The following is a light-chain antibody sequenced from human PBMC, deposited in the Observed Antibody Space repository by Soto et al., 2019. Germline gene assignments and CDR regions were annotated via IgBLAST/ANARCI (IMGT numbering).Light chain of an antibody. Sequence: EIVMTQSPATLSVSPGERATLSCRASQSVSSNLACYQQKPGQAPRLLIYGASTKATGIPARLSGSGSGTEFTLTISSLQSVDFAVYYCQQYNNWPRVTFGQGTKVEIK. V-gene: IGKV3-15*01. J-gene: IGKJ1*01. CDR3: QQYNNWPRVT. CDR2: GAS. CDR1: QSVSSN.